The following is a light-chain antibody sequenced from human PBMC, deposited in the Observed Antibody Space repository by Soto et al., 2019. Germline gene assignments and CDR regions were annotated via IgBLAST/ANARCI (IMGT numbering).Light chain of an antibody. V-gene: IGKV3-11*01. CDR1: QSVSSS. CDR3: QQRSNWPRT. CDR2: SAS. Sequence: EIVLTQSPATLSLSPGERATLSCRARQSVSSSLAWYQQKPSQAPRLLIYSASNRATGIPARFSGSGSGTHFTLTISRLEPGDFAVYYCQQRSNWPRTFGQGTRLEIK. J-gene: IGKJ5*01.